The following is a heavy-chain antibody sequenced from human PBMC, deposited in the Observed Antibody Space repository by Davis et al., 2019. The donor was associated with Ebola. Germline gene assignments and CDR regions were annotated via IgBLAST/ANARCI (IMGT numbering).Heavy chain of an antibody. Sequence: SETLSLTCTVSGGSLSSYYWGWIRQPPGKGLEWIGNLYYGGTTNYNPSLKSRVTISGDTSKNQFSLNVNSVTAADTAMYYCARTPQYTSYGSYFDYWGQGALVTVSS. CDR3: ARTPQYTSYGSYFDY. V-gene: IGHV4-59*01. CDR1: GGSLSSYY. J-gene: IGHJ4*02. D-gene: IGHD1-26*01. CDR2: LYYGGTT.